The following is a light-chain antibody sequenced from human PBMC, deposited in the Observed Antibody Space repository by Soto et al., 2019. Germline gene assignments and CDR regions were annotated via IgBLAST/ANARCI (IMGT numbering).Light chain of an antibody. Sequence: ELVMTQYPDTLSVSQGERATLSCRASQSVSSSYLAWYQQKPGQAPRLLIHGASTRATGIPARFSGSGSGTEFTLTISSLQSEDFAVYYCQQYNKWPPVTFGGGTKVDIK. V-gene: IGKV3-15*01. CDR2: GAS. CDR1: QSVSSSY. CDR3: QQYNKWPPVT. J-gene: IGKJ4*01.